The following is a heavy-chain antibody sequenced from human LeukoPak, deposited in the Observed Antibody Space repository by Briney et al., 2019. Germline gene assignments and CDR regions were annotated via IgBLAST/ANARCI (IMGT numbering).Heavy chain of an antibody. J-gene: IGHJ4*02. CDR1: GFTFDDCG. D-gene: IGHD2-2*01. CDR3: ARVPSGCYACDFDF. CDR2: INWNGGST. V-gene: IGHV3-20*04. Sequence: PGGSLRLSCAASGFTFDDCGMSWVRQAPGKGLEWVSGINWNGGSTGYADSVKGRFTISRDNAKNTLYLQMTSLRAEDTALYYCARVPSGCYACDFDFWGQGTLVTVSS.